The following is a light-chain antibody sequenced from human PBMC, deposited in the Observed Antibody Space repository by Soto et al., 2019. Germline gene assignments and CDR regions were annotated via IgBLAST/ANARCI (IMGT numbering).Light chain of an antibody. J-gene: IGLJ2*01. Sequence: QSVLTQPASVSGSPGQSITISCTGTSSDVGRYNYVSWYQQHPGRAPRLIVYEVINRPAGVSNRFSGSKSGNTASLTISGLPAADEADYYCCSYTRSSTLLFGGGTKLTVL. CDR3: CSYTRSSTLL. CDR2: EVI. CDR1: SSDVGRYNY. V-gene: IGLV2-14*01.